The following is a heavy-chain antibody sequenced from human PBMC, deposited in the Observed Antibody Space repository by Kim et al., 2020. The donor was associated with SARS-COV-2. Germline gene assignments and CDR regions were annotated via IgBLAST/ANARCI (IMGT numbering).Heavy chain of an antibody. V-gene: IGHV3-48*02. CDR2: ITKSSNTI. CDR1: GFSFSAYD. Sequence: GGSLRLSCATSGFSFSAYDMNWVRQAPGKGLEWHSFITKSSNTIYYADSVKGRFTISRDNAKNSLYLQMNSLRDEETAVYYCVRERMGGAFDIWGQGTMV. J-gene: IGHJ3*02. CDR3: VRERMGGAFDI. D-gene: IGHD3-16*01.